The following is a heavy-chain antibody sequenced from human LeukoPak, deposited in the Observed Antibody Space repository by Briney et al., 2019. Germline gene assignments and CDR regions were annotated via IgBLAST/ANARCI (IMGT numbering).Heavy chain of an antibody. D-gene: IGHD2-2*01. J-gene: IGHJ5*02. CDR2: INHSGST. CDR1: GGSFSGYY. Sequence: PSETLSLTCAVYGGSFSGYYWSWIRQPPGKGLEWIGEINHSGSTNYNPSLKSRVTISVDTSKNQFSLKLSSVTAADTAVYYCARWRSGMRYQLLSRVDNWFDPWGQGTLVTASS. CDR3: ARWRSGMRYQLLSRVDNWFDP. V-gene: IGHV4-34*01.